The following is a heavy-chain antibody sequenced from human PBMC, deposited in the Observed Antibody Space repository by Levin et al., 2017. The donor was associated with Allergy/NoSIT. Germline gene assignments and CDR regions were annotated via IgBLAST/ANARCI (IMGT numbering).Heavy chain of an antibody. J-gene: IGHJ6*02. CDR1: GASISGGTLY. V-gene: IGHV4-31*03. CDR3: ARDEGAWLGECYGMDV. CDR2: IHHSGSA. D-gene: IGHD3-10*01. Sequence: PSETLSLTCTVSGASISGGTLYWSWIRQRPGKGLEWIGFIHHSGSAYYNPSLKSRLTMSLDTSKSQFSLRVTSVTVADTAVYYCARDEGAWLGECYGMDVWGQGTTVIVSS.